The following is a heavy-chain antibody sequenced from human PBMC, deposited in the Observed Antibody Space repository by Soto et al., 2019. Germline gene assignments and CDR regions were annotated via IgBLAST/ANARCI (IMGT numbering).Heavy chain of an antibody. Sequence: GGSLRLSCAASGFTFSSYSMNWVRQAPGKGLEWVSSISSSSSYIYYADSVKGRFTISRDNAKNSLYLQMNSLRAEDTAVYYCARGLGYCSSTSCYVLDYWGQGTLVTVSS. D-gene: IGHD2-2*01. CDR2: ISSSSSYI. CDR3: ARGLGYCSSTSCYVLDY. CDR1: GFTFSSYS. J-gene: IGHJ4*02. V-gene: IGHV3-21*01.